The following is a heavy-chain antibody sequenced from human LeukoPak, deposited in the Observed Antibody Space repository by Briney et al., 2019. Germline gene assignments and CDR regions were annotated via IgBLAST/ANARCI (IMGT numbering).Heavy chain of an antibody. CDR2: INSDGSIT. CDR3: ARGYRSSGNCYFLDS. V-gene: IGHV3-74*01. CDR1: GFTFSNYW. Sequence: GGSLRLSCAASGFTFSNYWMHCVRQAPGKGLVWVSRINSDGSITSYADSVKGRFTISRDNAKNTLYLQMNSLRAEDTAVYYCARGYRSSGNCYFLDSWGQGTLVTVSS. D-gene: IGHD2-15*01. J-gene: IGHJ4*02.